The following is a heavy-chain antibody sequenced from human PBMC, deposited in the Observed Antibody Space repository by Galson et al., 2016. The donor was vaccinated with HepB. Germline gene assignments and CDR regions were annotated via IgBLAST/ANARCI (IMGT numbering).Heavy chain of an antibody. Sequence: ETLSLTCTVSRASIRSRSFYWGWIRQPPGKGPERIGSVYYDGRTSYNPSLQSRVSISIDTSKNQFSLRLSSVTAADTDVYYCSRLMGYDSSALWGQGTLVTVSS. CDR2: VYYDGRT. D-gene: IGHD3-22*01. V-gene: IGHV4-39*01. CDR1: RASIRSRSFY. CDR3: SRLMGYDSSAL. J-gene: IGHJ4*02.